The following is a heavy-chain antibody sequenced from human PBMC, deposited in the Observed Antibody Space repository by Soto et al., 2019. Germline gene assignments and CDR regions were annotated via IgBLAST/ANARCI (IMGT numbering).Heavy chain of an antibody. CDR3: ARGITMVRGVGLFYFDY. CDR2: MYYSGST. J-gene: IGHJ4*02. D-gene: IGHD3-10*01. CDR1: GGSISSGGYY. Sequence: QVQLQESGPGLVKPSQTLSLTCTVSGGSISSGGYYWSWIRQHPGKGLGWIGYMYYSGSTYYNPSLKSRVTISVDTSKKKFSLKLSSVTAADTAVYYCARGITMVRGVGLFYFDYWGQGTLVTVSS. V-gene: IGHV4-31*03.